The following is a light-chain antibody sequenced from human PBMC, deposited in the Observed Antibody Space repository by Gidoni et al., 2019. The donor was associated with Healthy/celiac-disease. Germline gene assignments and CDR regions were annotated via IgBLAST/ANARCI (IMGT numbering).Light chain of an antibody. Sequence: EIVMPQYPTTLAVSPGERATLSCRASQSFSSNLAWYQKKPGQAPSLLIYGSSTRATGIPARCSGRRSGTEFTLTLSSLQSADFAVYYCQQYNNWPLFGQXTKLEIK. V-gene: IGKV3-15*01. CDR2: GSS. J-gene: IGKJ2*01. CDR3: QQYNNWPL. CDR1: QSFSSN.